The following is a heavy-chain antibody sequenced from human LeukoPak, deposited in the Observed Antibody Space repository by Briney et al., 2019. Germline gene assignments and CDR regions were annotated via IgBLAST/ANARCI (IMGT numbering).Heavy chain of an antibody. CDR1: GGSFSGYY. J-gene: IGHJ5*02. V-gene: IGHV4-34*01. D-gene: IGHD3-10*01. CDR2: INHSGST. Sequence: SETLSLTCAVYGGSFSGYYWSWIRQPPGKGLEWIGEINHSGSTNYNPSLKSRVTISVDTSNNQFSLRLTSVTAADTAVYYCAREESMVRGVSWFDPWGQGTLVTVSS. CDR3: AREESMVRGVSWFDP.